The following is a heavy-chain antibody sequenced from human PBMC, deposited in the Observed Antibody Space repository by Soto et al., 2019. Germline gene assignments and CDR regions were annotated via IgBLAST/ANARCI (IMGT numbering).Heavy chain of an antibody. CDR3: AREGMYYDILTGYSAFDI. V-gene: IGHV3-66*01. J-gene: IGHJ3*02. CDR2: IYSGGST. Sequence: GGSLRLSCAASGFTVSSNYMSWVRQAPGKGLEWVSVIYSGGSTYYADSVKGRFTISRDNSKNTLYLQMNSLRAEDTAVYYCAREGMYYDILTGYSAFDIWGQGTMVTVSS. CDR1: GFTVSSNY. D-gene: IGHD3-9*01.